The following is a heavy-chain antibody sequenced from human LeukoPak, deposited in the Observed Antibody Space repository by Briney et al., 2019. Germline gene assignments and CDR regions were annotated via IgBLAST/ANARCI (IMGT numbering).Heavy chain of an antibody. D-gene: IGHD3-10*01. CDR3: AKDRRVEAVLWFGEYAHGGRDAFDI. V-gene: IGHV3-23*01. J-gene: IGHJ3*02. Sequence: PGGSLRLSCAASGFTFSSYAMSWVRQAPGKGLEWVSAISGSGGSTYYADPVKGRFTISRDNSKNTLYLQMNSLRAEDTAVYYCAKDRRVEAVLWFGEYAHGGRDAFDIWGQGTMVTVSS. CDR1: GFTFSSYA. CDR2: ISGSGGST.